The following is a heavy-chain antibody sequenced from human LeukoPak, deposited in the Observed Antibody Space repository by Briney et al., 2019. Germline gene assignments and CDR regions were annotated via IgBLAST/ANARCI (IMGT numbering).Heavy chain of an antibody. CDR3: VRDRVYHSGIYASFDY. V-gene: IGHV4-4*02. CDR2: IHQSGST. Sequence: SETLSLTCAVSGGSINSNHWWTWVRQPPGKALEWIGEIHQSGSTNYQTSLESRITISLDESKNQFSLKMTSVTAADTAVYYCVRDRVYHSGIYASFDYWGQGILVTVSS. CDR1: GGSINSNHW. J-gene: IGHJ4*02. D-gene: IGHD3-16*01.